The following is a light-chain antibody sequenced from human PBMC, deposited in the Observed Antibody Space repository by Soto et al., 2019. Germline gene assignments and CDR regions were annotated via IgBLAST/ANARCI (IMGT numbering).Light chain of an antibody. CDR1: QGIRND. Sequence: IQITQSPSSLSASVGDRVTISCRASQGIRNDLAWYQQKPGKAPKLLIFAASNLQSGVPSRFSGSGSGTEFTLTISSLQPDDFATYYCQHYNSYSEAFGQGTKVDI. CDR3: QHYNSYSEA. CDR2: AAS. J-gene: IGKJ1*01. V-gene: IGKV1-17*01.